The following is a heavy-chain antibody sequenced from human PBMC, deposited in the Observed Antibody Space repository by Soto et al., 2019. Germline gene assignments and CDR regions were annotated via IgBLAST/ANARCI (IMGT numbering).Heavy chain of an antibody. J-gene: IGHJ4*02. D-gene: IGHD3-16*01. Sequence: GGSLRLSCAASGFTFSSYGMHWVRQAPGKGLEWVAVISYDGSNKYYADSVKGRFTISRDNSKNTLYLQMNSLRAEDTAVYYCARVGIGVYHFDYWGQGTLVTVSS. CDR2: ISYDGSNK. CDR1: GFTFSSYG. CDR3: ARVGIGVYHFDY. V-gene: IGHV3-30*03.